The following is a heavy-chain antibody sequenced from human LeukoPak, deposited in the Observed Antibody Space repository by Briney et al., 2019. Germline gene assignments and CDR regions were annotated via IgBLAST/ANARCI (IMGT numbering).Heavy chain of an antibody. CDR2: INPNSGCT. V-gene: IGHV1-2*02. CDR3: AREGRQWLVRGDWFDP. CDR1: GYTFTGYY. J-gene: IGHJ5*02. D-gene: IGHD6-19*01. Sequence: ASVKVSCKASGYTFTGYYMHWVRQAPGQGLEWMGWINPNSGCTNYAQKFQGRVTMTRDTSISTAYMELSRLRSDDTAVYYCAREGRQWLVRGDWFDPWGQGTLVTVSS.